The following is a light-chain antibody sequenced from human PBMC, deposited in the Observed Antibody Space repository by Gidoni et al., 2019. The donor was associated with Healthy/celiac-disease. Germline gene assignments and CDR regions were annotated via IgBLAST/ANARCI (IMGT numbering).Light chain of an antibody. J-gene: IGKJ4*01. CDR3: QQRYSTPALT. Sequence: DIQLPQSPSSLSASVGDRVTITCRASQSISSYLNWYQQKPGKVPKLLIYAASSLHSGVASRFSGSGAGTDFTLTISSLQPEDVAAYYCQQRYSTPALTFGGETKVEIK. CDR2: AAS. CDR1: QSISSY. V-gene: IGKV1-39*01.